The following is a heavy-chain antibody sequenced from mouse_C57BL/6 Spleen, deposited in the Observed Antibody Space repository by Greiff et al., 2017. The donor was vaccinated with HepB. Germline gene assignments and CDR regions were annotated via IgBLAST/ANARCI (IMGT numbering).Heavy chain of an antibody. J-gene: IGHJ1*03. CDR2: INPNYGTT. Sequence: EVQLVESGPELVKPGASVKISCKASGYSFTDYNMNWVKQSNGKSLEWIGVINPNYGTTSYNQKFKGKATLTVDQSSSTAYMQLNSLTSEDSAVYYCARTYYYGSSYGYFDVWGTGTTVTVSS. CDR1: GYSFTDYN. CDR3: ARTYYYGSSYGYFDV. V-gene: IGHV1-39*01. D-gene: IGHD1-1*01.